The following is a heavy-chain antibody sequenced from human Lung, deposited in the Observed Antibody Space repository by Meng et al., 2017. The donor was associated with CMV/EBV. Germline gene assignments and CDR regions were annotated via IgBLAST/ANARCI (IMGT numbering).Heavy chain of an antibody. CDR3: AKEDPNTVSFAY. CDR2: IWYDGSSK. V-gene: IGHV3-33*06. CDR1: GFTFRNFG. D-gene: IGHD4-11*01. J-gene: IGHJ4*02. Sequence: LSLTCAASGFTFRNFGRHWVRQAPGKGLEWVAVIWYDGSSKYYADPVKGRFTISRDNSKNTLFLLMNSLRAEDTAVYYCAKEDPNTVSFAYWGQGTLVTVSS.